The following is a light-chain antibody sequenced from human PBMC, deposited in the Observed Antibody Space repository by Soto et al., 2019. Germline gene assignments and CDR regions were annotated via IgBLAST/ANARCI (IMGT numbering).Light chain of an antibody. Sequence: ETVLTQSPGTLSLSPGERATLSCRASQNVAKSYLAWYQHKPGQGPRLLISGASSMATGIPDRFSGSGSGTDFTLTISRLEPEDFAVYYCLQYASSPLTFGGGTKVEI. J-gene: IGKJ4*01. CDR2: GAS. V-gene: IGKV3-20*01. CDR1: QNVAKSY. CDR3: LQYASSPLT.